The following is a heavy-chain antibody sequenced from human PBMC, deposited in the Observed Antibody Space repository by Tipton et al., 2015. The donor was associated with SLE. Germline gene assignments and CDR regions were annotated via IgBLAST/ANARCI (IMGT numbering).Heavy chain of an antibody. V-gene: IGHV4-39*07. CDR2: IYYSGST. CDR3: ARGEYYDRSGYSPFDY. Sequence: TLSLTCTVSGGSISSSSYYWGWIRQPPGKGLEWIGSIYYSGSTYYNPSLKSRVTFSVDTSKNQFSLKLSSVTAADTAVYYCARGEYYDRSGYSPFDYWGQGTLVTVSS. CDR1: GGSISSSSYY. J-gene: IGHJ4*02. D-gene: IGHD3-22*01.